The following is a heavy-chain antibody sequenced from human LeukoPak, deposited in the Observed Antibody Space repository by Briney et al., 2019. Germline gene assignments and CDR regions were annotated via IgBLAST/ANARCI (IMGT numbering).Heavy chain of an antibody. CDR2: ISYDGSNK. Sequence: PGRSLRLSCAASGFTFSSYAMHWVRQAPGKGLEWVAVISYDGSNKYYADSVKGRFTISRDNSKNTLYLQMNSLRAEDTAVYYCAKAGGVDYYYYGMDVWGQGTTVTVSS. CDR1: GFTFSSYA. J-gene: IGHJ6*02. CDR3: AKAGGVDYYYYGMDV. V-gene: IGHV3-30-3*01. D-gene: IGHD3-16*01.